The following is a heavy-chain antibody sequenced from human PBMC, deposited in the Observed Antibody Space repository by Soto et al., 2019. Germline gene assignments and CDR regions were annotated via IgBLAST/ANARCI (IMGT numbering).Heavy chain of an antibody. Sequence: QVQLVESGGGVVQPGRSLRLSCAASGFTFSSYAMHWVRQAPGKGLEWVAVISYDGSNKYYADSVKGRFTISRDNSKNXLYLQMNSLRAEDTAVYYCARDRCGGDCYPTVIDYWGQGTLVTVSS. CDR3: ARDRCGGDCYPTVIDY. CDR2: ISYDGSNK. J-gene: IGHJ4*02. CDR1: GFTFSSYA. V-gene: IGHV3-30-3*01. D-gene: IGHD2-21*02.